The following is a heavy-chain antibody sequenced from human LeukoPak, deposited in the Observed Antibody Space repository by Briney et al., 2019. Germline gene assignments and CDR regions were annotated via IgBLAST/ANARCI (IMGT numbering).Heavy chain of an antibody. CDR1: GYTFTSFD. CDR2: MNPHSGDT. Sequence: ASVKVSCKASGYTFTSFDFTWVRQAPGQGLEWMGWMNPHSGDTVYAQKFQGGVTMTSNASISTAYMELSSLKFEDTAMYYCARVQGIRFFDYWGQGTLVTVSS. J-gene: IGHJ4*02. V-gene: IGHV1-8*01. D-gene: IGHD2-15*01. CDR3: ARVQGIRFFDY.